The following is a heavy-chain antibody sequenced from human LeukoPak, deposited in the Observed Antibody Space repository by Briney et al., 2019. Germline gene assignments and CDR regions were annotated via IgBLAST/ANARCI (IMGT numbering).Heavy chain of an antibody. CDR1: GGSISSSSYY. V-gene: IGHV4-39*01. CDR2: IYYSGST. CDR3: ARHRGVSGYYYY. Sequence: SETLPLTCTVSGGSISSSSYYWGWIRQPPGKGLEWIGSIYYSGSTYYNPSLKSRVTISVDTSKNQFSLKLSSVTAADTAVYYCARHRGVSGYYYYWGQGTLVTVSS. J-gene: IGHJ4*02. D-gene: IGHD3-22*01.